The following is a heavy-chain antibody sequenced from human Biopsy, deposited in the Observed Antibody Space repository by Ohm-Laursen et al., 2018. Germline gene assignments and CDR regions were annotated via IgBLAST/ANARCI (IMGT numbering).Heavy chain of an antibody. J-gene: IGHJ5*01. CDR2: IYYSGTT. V-gene: IGHV4-59*01. D-gene: IGHD3-3*01. CDR3: ARVRGGFLEWFDY. Sequence: SETLSLTCTVSGESMGTYYWSWIRQPPGRAMEWIASIYYSGTTHKNPSLKSRVTISVDTSQGLLSLDLSSVTAADTAVFYCARVRGGFLEWFDYWGQGTLVTVSS. CDR1: GESMGTYY.